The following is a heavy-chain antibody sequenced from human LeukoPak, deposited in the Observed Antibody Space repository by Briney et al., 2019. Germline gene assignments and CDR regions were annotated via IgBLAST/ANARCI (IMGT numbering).Heavy chain of an antibody. CDR2: IYSSGTT. V-gene: IGHV4-4*07. D-gene: IGHD6-13*01. Sequence: NPSETLSLTCTVSGGSISSYYWSWIRQPAGKGLEWIGRIYSSGTTYYNPSLNGRVTMSVDTSKNQFSLEVRSVTAADTAVYYCARDNDVGAYSSSWLFDYWGQGALVTVSS. CDR1: GGSISSYY. CDR3: ARDNDVGAYSSSWLFDY. J-gene: IGHJ4*02.